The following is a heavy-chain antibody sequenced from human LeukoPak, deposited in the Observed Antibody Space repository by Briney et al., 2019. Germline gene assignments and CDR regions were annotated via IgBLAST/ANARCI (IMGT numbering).Heavy chain of an antibody. Sequence: SETLSLTCTVSGGSISSYYWSWIRQPPGKGLEWIGSIYYSGSTYYNPSLKSRVTISIDTSKNQFSLKLSSVTAADAAVYYCARTQYTGYDRDAFDIWGQGTMVTVSS. CDR3: ARTQYTGYDRDAFDI. J-gene: IGHJ3*02. CDR1: GGSISSYY. CDR2: IYYSGST. V-gene: IGHV4-59*12. D-gene: IGHD5-12*01.